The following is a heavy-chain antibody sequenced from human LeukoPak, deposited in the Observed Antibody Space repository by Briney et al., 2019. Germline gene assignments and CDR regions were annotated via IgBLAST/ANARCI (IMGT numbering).Heavy chain of an antibody. CDR1: GYTRTELS. J-gene: IGHJ4*02. CDR2: FDPEDGET. D-gene: IGHD3-3*01. CDR3: AKKMARGTIFGVVIDY. Sequence: ASVKVSCKVSGYTRTELSMHWVRQAPGKGLEWMGGFDPEDGETIYAQKFQGRVTMTEDTSTDTAYMELSSLRSEDTAVYYCAKKMARGTIFGVVIDYWGQGTLVTVSS. V-gene: IGHV1-24*01.